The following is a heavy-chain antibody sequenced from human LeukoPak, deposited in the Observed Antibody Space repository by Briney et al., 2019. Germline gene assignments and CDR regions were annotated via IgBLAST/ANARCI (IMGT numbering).Heavy chain of an antibody. V-gene: IGHV3-74*01. CDR3: ARDNNWNYPDY. J-gene: IGHJ4*02. D-gene: IGHD1-7*01. Sequence: GGSLRLSCAASGFTFGNHWMHWARQAPGKGLVWVSRISGDGSSTRYADSVKGRFTISRDNAKNTLFLQMNSLRAEDTAVYYCARDNNWNYPDYWGQGTLVTVSS. CDR1: GFTFGNHW. CDR2: ISGDGSST.